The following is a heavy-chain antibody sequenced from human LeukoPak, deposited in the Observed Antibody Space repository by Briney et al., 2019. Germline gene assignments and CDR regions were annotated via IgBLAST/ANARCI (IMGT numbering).Heavy chain of an antibody. D-gene: IGHD4-17*01. CDR1: GGSISSYY. CDR3: ARAPPTVTTSLGFYYYYYYMDV. J-gene: IGHJ6*03. V-gene: IGHV4-59*01. Sequence: SETLSLTCTVSGGSISSYYWSWIRQPPGKGLEWIGYIYYSGSTNYNPSLKSRVTISVDTSKNQFSLKLSSVTAADTAVYYCARAPPTVTTSLGFYYYYYYMDVWGKGTTVTVSS. CDR2: IYYSGST.